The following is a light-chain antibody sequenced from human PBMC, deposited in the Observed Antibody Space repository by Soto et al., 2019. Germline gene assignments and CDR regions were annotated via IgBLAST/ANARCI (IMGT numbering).Light chain of an antibody. Sequence: EIVLTQSPGTVSLSPGERATLSCRASQSVSSTYLAWYQQKPGQAPRLLIYGASNRATGIPDRFSGSGSGTDFTLTISRLEPEEGAVYYCQQYGSSPLFTFGQGTKVDIK. CDR2: GAS. CDR3: QQYGSSPLFT. V-gene: IGKV3-20*01. J-gene: IGKJ2*01. CDR1: QSVSSTY.